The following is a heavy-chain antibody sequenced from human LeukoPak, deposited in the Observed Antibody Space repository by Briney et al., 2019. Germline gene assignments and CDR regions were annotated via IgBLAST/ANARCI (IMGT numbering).Heavy chain of an antibody. CDR3: ARDYYYYMDV. Sequence: GGSLRLSCAASGFTFSSYWMIWVRQAPGKGLEWVANIKGDGSEKYYVDSVKGRFTISRDNDKNSLFLQMNSLRAEDTAVYYCARDYYYYMDVWGKGTTVTVSS. CDR2: IKGDGSEK. V-gene: IGHV3-7*01. J-gene: IGHJ6*03. CDR1: GFTFSSYW.